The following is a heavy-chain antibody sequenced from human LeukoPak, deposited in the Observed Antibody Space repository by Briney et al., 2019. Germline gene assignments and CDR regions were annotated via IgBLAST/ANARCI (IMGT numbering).Heavy chain of an antibody. CDR2: IIPIFGTA. V-gene: IGHV1-69*13. D-gene: IGHD6-19*01. CDR3: ARSGSGWYRFFDY. Sequence: SVKVSCKASGGTFSSYAISWVRQAPGQGLEWMGGIIPIFGTANYAQKFQGRVTITADESTSTAYMELSSLRSEDTAVYYCARSGSGWYRFFDYWGQGTLVTVSS. CDR1: GGTFSSYA. J-gene: IGHJ4*02.